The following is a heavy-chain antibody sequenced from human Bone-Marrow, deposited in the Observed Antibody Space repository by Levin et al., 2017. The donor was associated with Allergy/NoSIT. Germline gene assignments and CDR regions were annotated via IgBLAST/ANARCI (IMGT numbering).Heavy chain of an antibody. J-gene: IGHJ6*02. V-gene: IGHV1-2*06. CDR2: INPNSGGT. Sequence: GESLKISCKASGYTFTGYYMHWVRQAPGQGLEWMGRINPNSGGTNYAQKFQGRVTMTRDTSISTAYMELSRLRSDDTAVYYCARVTAAGTFRFVVTAIRPFYYYYGMDVWGQGTTVTVSS. CDR1: GYTFTGYY. D-gene: IGHD2-21*02. CDR3: ARVTAAGTFRFVVTAIRPFYYYYGMDV.